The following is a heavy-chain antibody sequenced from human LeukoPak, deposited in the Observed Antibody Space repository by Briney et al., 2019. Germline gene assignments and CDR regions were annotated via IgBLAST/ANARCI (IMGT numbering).Heavy chain of an antibody. J-gene: IGHJ4*02. V-gene: IGHV4-39*01. CDR3: ARQTGSGLFVLP. Sequence: SETLSLTCTVSGVSISGSNSYWGWIRQPPGKGLEWIGSIYYSGNTYYNASLKSQVSISIDTSKNQFSLRLTSVTAADTAVYYCARQTGSGLFVLPGGQGTLVTVSS. D-gene: IGHD3/OR15-3a*01. CDR2: IYYSGNT. CDR1: GVSISGSNSY.